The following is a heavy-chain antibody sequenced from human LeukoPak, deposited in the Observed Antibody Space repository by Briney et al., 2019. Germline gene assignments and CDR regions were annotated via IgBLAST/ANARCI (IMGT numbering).Heavy chain of an antibody. CDR3: ARHPELYFVDY. Sequence: SSETLSLTCTVSGASISSYYWSWIRQPPGKGLEWIGYISYSGSTNYDPSLKSRVTISADTSKNQVSLTLSSVTAADTAVYYCARHPELYFVDYWGQGTLVTVSS. D-gene: IGHD2-8*01. CDR1: GASISSYY. CDR2: ISYSGST. J-gene: IGHJ4*02. V-gene: IGHV4-59*08.